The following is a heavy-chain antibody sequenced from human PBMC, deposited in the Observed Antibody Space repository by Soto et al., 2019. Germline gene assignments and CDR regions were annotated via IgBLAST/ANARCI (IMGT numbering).Heavy chain of an antibody. CDR1: GGSISSSSYY. D-gene: IGHD3-3*01. Sequence: PSETLSLTCTVSGGSISSSSYYWGWIRQPPGKGLEWIGSIYYSGSTYYNPSLKSRVTISVDTSKNQFSLKLSSVTAADTAVYYCARHGDKNDDFGSGYYRYYGMDVWGQGTTVTVSS. CDR2: IYYSGST. V-gene: IGHV4-39*01. J-gene: IGHJ6*02. CDR3: ARHGDKNDDFGSGYYRYYGMDV.